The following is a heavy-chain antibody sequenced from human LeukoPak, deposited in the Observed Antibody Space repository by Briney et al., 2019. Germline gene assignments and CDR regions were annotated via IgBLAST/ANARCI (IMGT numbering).Heavy chain of an antibody. CDR3: ARRVYSSGSYYNDY. D-gene: IGHD3-10*01. J-gene: IGHJ4*02. CDR1: GGSISSDSYY. V-gene: IGHV4-61*02. CDR2: IYTSGST. Sequence: PSQTLSLTCTVSGGSISSDSYYWSWIRQPAGKGLEWIGRIYTSGSTNYNPSLKSRVTISVDTSKNQFSLKLSSVTAADTAVYYCARRVYSSGSYYNDYWGQGTLVTVSS.